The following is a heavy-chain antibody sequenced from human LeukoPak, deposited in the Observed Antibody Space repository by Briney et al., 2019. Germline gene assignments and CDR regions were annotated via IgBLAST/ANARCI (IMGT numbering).Heavy chain of an antibody. CDR3: ARDRIAVADNWFDP. CDR1: GFTFSSYW. D-gene: IGHD6-19*01. CDR2: ITGDGSST. V-gene: IGHV3-74*01. J-gene: IGHJ5*02. Sequence: GASLRLSCAASGFTFSSYWVHWVRQAPGKGLEWVSRITGDGSSTSYVDSVKGRFTISRDNAKNTLYLQMNSLRIEDTAVYYCARDRIAVADNWFDPWGQGTLVTVSS.